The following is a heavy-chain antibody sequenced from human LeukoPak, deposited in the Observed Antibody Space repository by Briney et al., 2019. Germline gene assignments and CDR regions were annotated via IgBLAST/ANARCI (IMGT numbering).Heavy chain of an antibody. J-gene: IGHJ4*02. D-gene: IGHD3-22*01. V-gene: IGHV4-31*03. CDR1: GGSISSGGYY. CDR3: ARAYYDSSGYYYPLNPYFDY. CDR2: IYYSGST. Sequence: PSETLSLTCTVSGGSISSGGYYWSRIRQHPGKGLEWIGYIYYSGSTYYNPSLKSRVTISVDTSKNQFSLKLSSVTAADTAVHYCARAYYDSSGYYYPLNPYFDYWGQGTLVTVSS.